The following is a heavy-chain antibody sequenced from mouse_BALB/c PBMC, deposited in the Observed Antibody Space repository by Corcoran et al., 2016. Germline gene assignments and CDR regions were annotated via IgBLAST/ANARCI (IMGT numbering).Heavy chain of an antibody. V-gene: IGHV3-6*02. CDR2: ISYDGSN. CDR3: ASIYDRYAMDY. CDR1: GYSITSGYY. Sequence: DVQLQESGPGLVKPSQSLSLTCSVTGYSITSGYYWNWIRQFPGNKLEWMGYISYDGSNNYNPSLKNRISITRDTSKTQFFRKLNSVTTEYTATYDCASIYDRYAMDYWGQRTSVTFSS. D-gene: IGHD2-3*01. J-gene: IGHJ4*01.